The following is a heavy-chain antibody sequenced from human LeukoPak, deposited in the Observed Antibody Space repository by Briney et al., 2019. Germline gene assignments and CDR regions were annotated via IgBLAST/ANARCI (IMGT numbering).Heavy chain of an antibody. Sequence: PGGSLRLSCAASGFTFSSYAMSWVRQAPGKGLEWVSSISGSGGSTYYADSVKGRFTISRDNSKNTLYLQMNSLRAEDTAVYYCAKDAHSWGYDSSGYYYDYYYGMDVWGQGTTVTVPS. CDR1: GFTFSSYA. CDR3: AKDAHSWGYDSSGYYYDYYYGMDV. V-gene: IGHV3-23*01. CDR2: ISGSGGST. D-gene: IGHD3-22*01. J-gene: IGHJ6*02.